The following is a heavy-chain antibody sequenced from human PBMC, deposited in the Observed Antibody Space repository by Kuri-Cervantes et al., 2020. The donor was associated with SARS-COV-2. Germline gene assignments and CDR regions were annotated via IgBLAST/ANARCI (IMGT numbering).Heavy chain of an antibody. D-gene: IGHD3-22*01. J-gene: IGHJ6*02. CDR2: ISYDGSNK. V-gene: IGHV3-30*18. CDR1: GFTFSSYG. CDR3: AKAVVSYYYYGMDV. Sequence: GGSLRLSCAASGFTFSSYGMHWVRQAPGKGLEWVAVISYDGSNKYYADSVKGRFTISRGNSKNTLYLQMNSLRAEDTAVYYCAKAVVSYYYYGMDVWGQGTTVTVSS.